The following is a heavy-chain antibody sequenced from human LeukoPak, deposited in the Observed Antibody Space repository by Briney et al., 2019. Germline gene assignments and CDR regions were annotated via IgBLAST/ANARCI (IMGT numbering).Heavy chain of an antibody. CDR1: GFTFSDYY. D-gene: IGHD6-19*01. J-gene: IGHJ4*02. V-gene: IGHV3-11*04. CDR3: ARVAVAGTIH. Sequence: GGSLRLSCAASGFTFSDYYMSWIRQAPGKGLEWLSYISSAASAIYYADSVRGRFTISRDNTNNSLLLQMNSLRAEDSAVYYCARVAVAGTIHWGQGTLVTVSS. CDR2: ISSAASAI.